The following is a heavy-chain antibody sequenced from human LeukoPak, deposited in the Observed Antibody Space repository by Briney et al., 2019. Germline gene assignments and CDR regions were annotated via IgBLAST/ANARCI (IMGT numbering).Heavy chain of an antibody. Sequence: GGSLRLSCAASGFTFSSYAMSWVRQAPGKGLEWVSAISGSGGSIYYADSVKGRFTISRDNSKNTLYLQMNSLRAEDTAVYYCAKDELFTNTAYYYYYMDVWGKGTTVTVSS. V-gene: IGHV3-23*01. CDR2: ISGSGGSI. CDR3: AKDELFTNTAYYYYYMDV. CDR1: GFTFSSYA. D-gene: IGHD2-8*01. J-gene: IGHJ6*03.